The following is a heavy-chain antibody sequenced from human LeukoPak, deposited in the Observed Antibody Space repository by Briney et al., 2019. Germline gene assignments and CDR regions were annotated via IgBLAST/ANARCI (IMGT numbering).Heavy chain of an antibody. CDR3: ARDLSGVTGYTYGRGIDY. CDR1: EFTFSSYN. Sequence: PGGSLRLSCAASEFTFSSYNMNWVRQAPGKGLQWVSYISSSGSTIKYADSVKGRFTISRGNARNSLYLQMTSLRAEDTAVYYCARDLSGVTGYTYGRGIDYWGQGTLVTVSS. J-gene: IGHJ4*02. D-gene: IGHD5-18*01. CDR2: ISSSGSTI. V-gene: IGHV3-48*04.